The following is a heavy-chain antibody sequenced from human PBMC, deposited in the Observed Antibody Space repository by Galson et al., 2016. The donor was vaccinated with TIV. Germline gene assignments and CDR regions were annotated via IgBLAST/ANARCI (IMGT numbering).Heavy chain of an antibody. Sequence: KVSCKASGYTFTSYSMHWVRQAPGQGLEWVGIIIHGGGNETYADTVKGRFTITRDMTTTTVHLQLNSLRTEDTAVYYCARDGYRGGHYFVLWGQGTLVTVSS. CDR3: ARDGYRGGHYFVL. CDR1: GYTFTSYS. J-gene: IGHJ4*02. D-gene: IGHD5-12*01. CDR2: IIHGGGNE. V-gene: IGHV1-46*01.